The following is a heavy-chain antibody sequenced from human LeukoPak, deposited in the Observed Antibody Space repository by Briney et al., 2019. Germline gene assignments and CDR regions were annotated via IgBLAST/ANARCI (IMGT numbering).Heavy chain of an antibody. D-gene: IGHD3-16*01. Sequence: GGSLRLSCAASGFTFDDYAMPWVRQAPGKGLEWVSLISGDGGSTYYADSVKGRFTISRDNSKNSLYLQMNSLRTEDTALYYCAKDGTVGDYVWGSSDYWGQGTLVTVSS. J-gene: IGHJ4*02. CDR3: AKDGTVGDYVWGSSDY. CDR1: GFTFDDYA. V-gene: IGHV3-43*02. CDR2: ISGDGGST.